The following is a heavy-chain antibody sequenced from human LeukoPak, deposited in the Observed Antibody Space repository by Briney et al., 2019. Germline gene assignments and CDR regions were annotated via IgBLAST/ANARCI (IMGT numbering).Heavy chain of an antibody. J-gene: IGHJ4*02. CDR2: ISYDGSNK. Sequence: GGSLRLSCAASGFTFSSYAMHWVRRAPGKGLEWVAVISYDGSNKYYADSVKGRFTISRDNSKNTLYLQMNSLRAEDTAVYYCARGIAVAGRGYYFDYWGQGTLVTVSS. CDR1: GFTFSSYA. D-gene: IGHD6-19*01. V-gene: IGHV3-30-3*01. CDR3: ARGIAVAGRGYYFDY.